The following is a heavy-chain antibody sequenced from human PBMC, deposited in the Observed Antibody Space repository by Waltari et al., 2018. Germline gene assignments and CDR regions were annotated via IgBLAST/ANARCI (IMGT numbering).Heavy chain of an antibody. Sequence: QVQLVESGGGVVQRGRSLRLSCAASGLPFGSYAMHWVRQAPGKGLESVSLMWFDGTSKYYADSVKGRFTASRDNSKNTLYLQMDSLRAEDTAVYYCGRDFFGSVDYWGQGTLVTVSS. V-gene: IGHV3-33*01. J-gene: IGHJ4*02. CDR2: MWFDGTSK. D-gene: IGHD3-3*01. CDR3: GRDFFGSVDY. CDR1: GLPFGSYA.